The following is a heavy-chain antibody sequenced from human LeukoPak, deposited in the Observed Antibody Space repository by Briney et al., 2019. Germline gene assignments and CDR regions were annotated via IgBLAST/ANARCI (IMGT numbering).Heavy chain of an antibody. CDR1: GFTFSSYA. J-gene: IGHJ4*02. CDR3: ARTMGVSGTYQY. Sequence: GGSLRLSCAASGFTFSSYAMSWVRQAPGKGLEWVSAISGSGGSTYYADSVKGRFTISRDNSKNTLYLQMSSLRAEDTAVYYCARTMGVSGTYQYWGQGTLVTVSS. D-gene: IGHD3-10*01. CDR2: ISGSGGST. V-gene: IGHV3-23*01.